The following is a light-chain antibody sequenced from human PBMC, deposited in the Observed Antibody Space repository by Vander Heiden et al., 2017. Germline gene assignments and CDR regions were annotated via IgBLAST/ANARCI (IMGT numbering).Light chain of an antibody. CDR2: QDS. Sequence: SSELTQPPSVSVSPGQTASITCSGDKLGDKYACWYQQKPGQSPVLVIYQDSKRTAGIPERFSGSNSGNTATLTISGTQAMDEADYYCQAWYSSLVVFGGGTKLTVL. J-gene: IGLJ2*01. CDR3: QAWYSSLVV. CDR1: KLGDKY. V-gene: IGLV3-1*01.